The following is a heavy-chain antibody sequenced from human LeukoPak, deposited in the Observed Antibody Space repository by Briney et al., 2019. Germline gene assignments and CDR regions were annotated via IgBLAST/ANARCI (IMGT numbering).Heavy chain of an antibody. D-gene: IGHD2-2*01. CDR1: GFTFSSYA. V-gene: IGHV3-23*01. J-gene: IGHJ3*02. CDR2: ISGSGGST. CDR3: AKDPTSRYYCSSTSCYGAFDI. Sequence: GSLRLSCAASGFTFSSYAMSWVRQAPGKGLEWVSAISGSGGSTYYADSVKGRFTISRDNSKNTLYLQMNSLRAEDTAVYYCAKDPTSRYYCSSTSCYGAFDIWGQGTMVTVSS.